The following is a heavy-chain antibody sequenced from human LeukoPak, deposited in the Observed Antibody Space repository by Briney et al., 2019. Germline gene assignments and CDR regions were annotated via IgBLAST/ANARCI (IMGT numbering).Heavy chain of an antibody. D-gene: IGHD5-12*01. J-gene: IGHJ3*02. Sequence: TGGSLRLSCAASGFTSSSYSMNWVRQAPGKGLEWVSSISSSSSYIYYADSVKGRFTISRDNAKNSLYLQMNSLRAEDTAVYYCARDPRGGYSGYDDAFDIWGQGTMVTVSS. V-gene: IGHV3-21*01. CDR3: ARDPRGGYSGYDDAFDI. CDR2: ISSSSSYI. CDR1: GFTSSSYS.